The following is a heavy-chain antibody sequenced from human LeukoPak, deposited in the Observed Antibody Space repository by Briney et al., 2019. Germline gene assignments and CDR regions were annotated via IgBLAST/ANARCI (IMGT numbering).Heavy chain of an antibody. J-gene: IGHJ3*02. CDR3: AKGNQRAYDAFDI. Sequence: GGPLRLSCAASGFTFSSYTMTWVRQAPGKGLEWVSTIRAGGGDTDYADSVKGRFTISRDNSKNTLHLQMNSLRAEDTAVYYCAKGNQRAYDAFDIWGQGTMVTVSS. CDR1: GFTFSSYT. V-gene: IGHV3-23*01. D-gene: IGHD1-14*01. CDR2: IRAGGGDT.